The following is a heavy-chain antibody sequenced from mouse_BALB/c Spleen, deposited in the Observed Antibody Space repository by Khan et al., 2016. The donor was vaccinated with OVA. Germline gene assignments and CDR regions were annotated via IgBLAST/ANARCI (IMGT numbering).Heavy chain of an antibody. CDR3: TRSGYGSFAY. CDR1: GYTFNSYY. J-gene: IGHJ3*01. V-gene: IGHV1S81*02. Sequence: VQLQQSGAELVKPGASVKLSCKASGYTFNSYYMYWVKQRPGQGLEWIGEINPNNGDANFNEKFKNNATLTVDKSSNTAFMQLSSLTSEDSAVYYCTRSGYGSFAYWGQGTLVTVSA. CDR2: INPNNGDA. D-gene: IGHD2-2*01.